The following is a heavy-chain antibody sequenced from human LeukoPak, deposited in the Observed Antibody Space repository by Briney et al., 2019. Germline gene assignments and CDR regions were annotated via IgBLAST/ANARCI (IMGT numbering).Heavy chain of an antibody. D-gene: IGHD3-3*01. Sequence: SETLSLTCAVYGGSFSGYYWSWTRQPPGKGLEWIGEINHSGSTNYNPSLKSRVTISVDTSKNQFSLKLSSVTAADTAVHYCARGRFLEWTHWNWFDPWGQGTLVTVSS. CDR1: GGSFSGYY. CDR3: ARGRFLEWTHWNWFDP. J-gene: IGHJ5*02. CDR2: INHSGST. V-gene: IGHV4-34*01.